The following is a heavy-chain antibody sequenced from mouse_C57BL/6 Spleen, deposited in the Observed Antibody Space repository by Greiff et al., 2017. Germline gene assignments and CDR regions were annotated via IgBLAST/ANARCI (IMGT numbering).Heavy chain of an antibody. D-gene: IGHD2-4*01. J-gene: IGHJ3*01. CDR2: IWGDGGT. CDR1: GFSLTSYG. V-gene: IGHV2-3*01. Sequence: VQGVESGPGLVAPSQSLSITCTVSGFSLTSYGVSWVRQPPGKGLEWLGVIWGDGGTNYHSALISRLSISKDNSKSQVFLKLNSLQTDDTATYDCAKEEKVYYDYDVGFAYWGQGTLVTVSA. CDR3: AKEEKVYYDYDVGFAY.